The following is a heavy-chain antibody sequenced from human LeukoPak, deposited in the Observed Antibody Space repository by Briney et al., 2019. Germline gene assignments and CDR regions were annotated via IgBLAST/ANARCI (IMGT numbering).Heavy chain of an antibody. CDR3: AREVEVVPATMGAYYYYYMDV. D-gene: IGHD2-2*01. Sequence: GGSLRLSCAASGFTISNHWMHWVRQAPGKELVWVSRINSDGRRTSYADSVKGRFTISRDNAKNTLYLQMNSLRHDDTAVYYCAREVEVVPATMGAYYYYYMDVWGKGTTVTVSS. CDR1: GFTISNHW. V-gene: IGHV3-74*01. J-gene: IGHJ6*03. CDR2: INSDGRRT.